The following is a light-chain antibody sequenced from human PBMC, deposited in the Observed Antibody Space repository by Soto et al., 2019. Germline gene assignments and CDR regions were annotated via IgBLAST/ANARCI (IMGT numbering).Light chain of an antibody. CDR2: DVN. V-gene: IGLV2-14*01. J-gene: IGLJ2*01. CDR3: SSYASGSSHVV. Sequence: QSALTQPASVSGSPGQSITLSCTGTSRDIGGYDYVSWYQRHPGKAPKLIIYDVNNRPSGVSNRFSGSKSGNTASLTISGRQAEDEADYYCSSYASGSSHVVFGGGTKLTVL. CDR1: SRDIGGYDY.